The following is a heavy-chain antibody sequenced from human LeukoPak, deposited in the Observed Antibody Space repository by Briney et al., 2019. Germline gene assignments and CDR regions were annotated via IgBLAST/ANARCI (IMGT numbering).Heavy chain of an antibody. CDR1: GGSFSGYY. Sequence: SETLSLTCAVYGGSFSGYYWSWIRQPPGKGLEWIGEINHSGSTNYNPSLKSRVTISVDTSKNQFSLKLSSVTAADTAVYYCALSEYRLLCDYWGQGTLVTVSS. J-gene: IGHJ4*02. CDR3: ALSEYRLLCDY. CDR2: INHSGST. V-gene: IGHV4-34*01. D-gene: IGHD2-2*01.